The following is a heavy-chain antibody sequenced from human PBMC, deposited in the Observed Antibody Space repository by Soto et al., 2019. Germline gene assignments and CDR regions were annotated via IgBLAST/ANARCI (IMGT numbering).Heavy chain of an antibody. CDR2: ISGSGGST. V-gene: IGHV3-23*01. J-gene: IGHJ4*02. CDR1: GFTFSSYA. CDR3: AKNGPTWIFNSSGSHRDY. D-gene: IGHD6-19*01. Sequence: VQLLESGGGLVQPGGSLRLSCAASGFTFSSYAMSWVRQTPGKGLEWVSAISGSGGSTYYADSVKGRFTISRDNSKNTLYLQMNSLRAEDTAVYYCAKNGPTWIFNSSGSHRDYWGQGTLVTVSS.